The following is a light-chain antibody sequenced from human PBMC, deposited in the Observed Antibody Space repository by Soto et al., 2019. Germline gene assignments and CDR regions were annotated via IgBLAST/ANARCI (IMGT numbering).Light chain of an antibody. J-gene: IGLJ3*02. Sequence: QSALTQPPSASGSPGQSVTIPCTGTSSDVGGYNYVSWYQQHPGKAPKLMIYEVNKRPSGVPDRFSGSKSGNTASLTVSGLQGEDEADYYCSSYAGSNNLVFGGGTKVTVL. V-gene: IGLV2-8*01. CDR3: SSYAGSNNLV. CDR2: EVN. CDR1: SSDVGGYNY.